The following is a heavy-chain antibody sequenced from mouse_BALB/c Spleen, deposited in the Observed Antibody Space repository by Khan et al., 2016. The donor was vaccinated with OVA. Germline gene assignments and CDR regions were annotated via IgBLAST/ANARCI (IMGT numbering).Heavy chain of an antibody. CDR1: GYTFTDYA. V-gene: IGHV1S137*01. CDR3: ARPAYDGYYGY. Sequence: QVQLQQSGPELVRPGVSLKISCKGSGYTFTDYAVHWMKQSHTKSLEWIGIISTYSGNTNYNQNFKGQATMTVDKSSSTAYIELARLTSEDSAIXYCARPAYDGYYGYWGQGTTLTVSS. J-gene: IGHJ2*01. CDR2: ISTYSGNT. D-gene: IGHD2-3*01.